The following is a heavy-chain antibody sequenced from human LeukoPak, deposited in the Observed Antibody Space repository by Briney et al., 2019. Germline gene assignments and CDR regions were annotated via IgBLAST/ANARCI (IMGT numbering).Heavy chain of an antibody. D-gene: IGHD3-22*01. Sequence: PGGSLRLSCAASGFTFGSYWMSWVRQAPGKGLEWVANIKQDGSEKYYVDSVKGRFTISRDNAKNSLYLQMNSLRAEDTAVYYCARDLRVMREGVVITTWYDYWGQGTLVTVSS. J-gene: IGHJ4*02. CDR2: IKQDGSEK. V-gene: IGHV3-7*01. CDR1: GFTFGSYW. CDR3: ARDLRVMREGVVITTWYDY.